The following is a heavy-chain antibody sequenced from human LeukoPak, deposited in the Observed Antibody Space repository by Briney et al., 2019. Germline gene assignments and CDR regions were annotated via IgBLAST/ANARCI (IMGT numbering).Heavy chain of an antibody. CDR2: INTYNGNT. V-gene: IGHV1-18*01. D-gene: IGHD2-2*01. Sequence: ASVKVSCKASGYTFSSYDITWVRQAPGQGLEWMGWINTYNGNTNYAQKLQGRVAMTTDTSTSTAYMELRSLRSDDTAVYYCARDRCSSTSCYLLAPLGNSPDAFDIWGQGTMVTVSS. CDR3: ARDRCSSTSCYLLAPLGNSPDAFDI. CDR1: GYTFSSYD. J-gene: IGHJ3*02.